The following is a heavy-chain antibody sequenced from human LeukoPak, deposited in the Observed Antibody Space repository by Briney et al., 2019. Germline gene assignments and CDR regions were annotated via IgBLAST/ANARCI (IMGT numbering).Heavy chain of an antibody. V-gene: IGHV4-4*09. CDR1: GRSISSYY. D-gene: IGHD2-2*01. CDR2: IYTSGST. Sequence: SETLSLTCTVSGRSISSYYWSWIRQPPGKGLEWIGYIYTSGSTNYNPSLKSRVTISVDTSKNQFSLKLSSVTAADTAVYYCARLGCSSTSCPNYYYYYMDVWGKGTTVTVSS. CDR3: ARLGCSSTSCPNYYYYYMDV. J-gene: IGHJ6*03.